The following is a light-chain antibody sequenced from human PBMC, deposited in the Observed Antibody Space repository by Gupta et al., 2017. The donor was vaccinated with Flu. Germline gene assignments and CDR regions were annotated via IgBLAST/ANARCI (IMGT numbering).Light chain of an antibody. Sequence: STLSASVGDRVTITCRASQSISSWFAWYQQKPGKAPKLLIYKASSLESGVPSRFSGSGSGTEFTLTISSLQPDDFATYYCQQYNSYLTWTFGQGTKVEIK. CDR2: KAS. J-gene: IGKJ1*01. V-gene: IGKV1-5*03. CDR1: QSISSW. CDR3: QQYNSYLTWT.